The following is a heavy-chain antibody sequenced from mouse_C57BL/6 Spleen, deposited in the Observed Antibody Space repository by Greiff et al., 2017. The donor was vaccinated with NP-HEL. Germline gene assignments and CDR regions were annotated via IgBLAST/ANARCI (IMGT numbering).Heavy chain of an antibody. D-gene: IGHD1-1*01. CDR2: IYPGDGDT. V-gene: IGHV1-82*01. CDR3: ARPFITTVVAPRYFDV. J-gene: IGHJ1*03. CDR1: GYAFSSSW. Sequence: VKLVESGPELVKPGASVKISCKASGYAFSSSWMNWVKQRPGKGLEWIGRIYPGDGDTNYNGKFKGKATLTADKSSSTAYMQLSSLTSEDSAVYFCARPFITTVVAPRYFDVWGTGTTVTVSS.